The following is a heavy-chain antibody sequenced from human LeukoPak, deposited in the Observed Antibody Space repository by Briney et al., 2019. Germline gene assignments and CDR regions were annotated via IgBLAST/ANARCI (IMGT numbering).Heavy chain of an antibody. CDR1: GFTFSDYY. Sequence: PGGSLRLSCAASGFTFSDYYMSWIRQAPGKGLEWVSYISSSSSYTNYADSVKGRFTISRDNAKNSLYLQMNCLRAEDTAVYYCARVPRITMVRGVIMAYYFDYWGQGTLVTVSS. CDR2: ISSSSSYT. D-gene: IGHD3-10*01. V-gene: IGHV3-11*05. CDR3: ARVPRITMVRGVIMAYYFDY. J-gene: IGHJ4*02.